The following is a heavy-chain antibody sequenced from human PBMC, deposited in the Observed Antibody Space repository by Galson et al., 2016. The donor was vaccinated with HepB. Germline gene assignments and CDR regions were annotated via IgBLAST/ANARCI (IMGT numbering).Heavy chain of an antibody. J-gene: IGHJ4*02. D-gene: IGHD3-9*01. CDR2: IKQDGSEK. CDR1: GFTFSFYW. CDR3: TREGFRYFDW. V-gene: IGHV3-7*03. Sequence: SLRLSCAASGFTFSFYWMSWVRQAPGKGLEWVANIKQDGSEKYYVDSVKGRFTISRDNAKNSLYLQMNSLRAEDTAVYYCTREGFRYFDWLGQGTLVTVSS.